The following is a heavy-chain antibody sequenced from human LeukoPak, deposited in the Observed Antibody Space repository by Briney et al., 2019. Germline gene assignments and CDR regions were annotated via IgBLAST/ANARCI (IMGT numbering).Heavy chain of an antibody. V-gene: IGHV4-34*08. J-gene: IGHJ4*02. Sequence: GSLRLSCAASGFTFTNYAMSWIRQPPGKGLEWIGEINHSGSTTYNPSLKSRVTISVDTSKNQFSLKLSSVTAADTAVYYCARAMGNYYDSSGYFDWGQGTLVTVSS. D-gene: IGHD3-22*01. CDR1: GFTFTNYA. CDR2: INHSGST. CDR3: ARAMGNYYDSSGYFD.